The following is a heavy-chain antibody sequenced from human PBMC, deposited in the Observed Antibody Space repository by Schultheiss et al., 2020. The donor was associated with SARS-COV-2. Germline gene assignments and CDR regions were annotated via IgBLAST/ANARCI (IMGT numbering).Heavy chain of an antibody. CDR3: ARDAADYFDSSGYYYPWYFDF. Sequence: GGSLRLSCAASGFTFSSYAMHWVRQAPGKGLEWVAVISYDGSNKYYADSVKGRFTISRDNSKNTLYLQMNSLRAEDTAVYYCARDAADYFDSSGYYYPWYFDFWGQGTLLTVSS. V-gene: IGHV3-30*01. D-gene: IGHD3-22*01. CDR1: GFTFSSYA. CDR2: ISYDGSNK. J-gene: IGHJ4*02.